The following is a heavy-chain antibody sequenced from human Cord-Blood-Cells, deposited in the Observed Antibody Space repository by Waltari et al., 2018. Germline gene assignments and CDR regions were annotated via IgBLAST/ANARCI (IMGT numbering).Heavy chain of an antibody. J-gene: IGHJ6*02. CDR3: ARVVVVTAIPYYDYGMDV. CDR2: IIPIFGTA. V-gene: IGHV1-69*01. D-gene: IGHD2-21*02. CDR1: GGTFSSYA. Sequence: VQLVQSGAEVKKPGSSVKVSCKASGGTFSSYAISWVRQAPGHGLEWMGGIIPIFGTAKYAQKFQGRVTITADESTSTADMELSSLRSEDTAVYYCARVVVVTAIPYYDYGMDVWGQGTTVTVAS.